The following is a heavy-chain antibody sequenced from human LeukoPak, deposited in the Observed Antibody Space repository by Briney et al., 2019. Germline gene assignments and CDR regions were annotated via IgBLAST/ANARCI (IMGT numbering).Heavy chain of an antibody. V-gene: IGHV4-59*04. D-gene: IGHD5-18*01. CDR3: ASVSYLYGWVHFDS. Sequence: SETLSLTCTVSGGSISSYYWSWIRQPPGKGLESIGAISHSETTYYNPSLESRVTVSVDTSRNQFSLRLRSVTAADTAVYYCASVSYLYGWVHFDSWGQGALVTVSS. J-gene: IGHJ4*02. CDR2: ISHSETT. CDR1: GGSISSYY.